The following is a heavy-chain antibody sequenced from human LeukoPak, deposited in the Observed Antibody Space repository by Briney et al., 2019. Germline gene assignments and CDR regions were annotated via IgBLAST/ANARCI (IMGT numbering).Heavy chain of an antibody. D-gene: IGHD5-12*01. J-gene: IGHJ6*02. CDR2: IYYSGST. V-gene: IGHV4-59*01. CDR1: GGSISSYY. CDR3: ARSDGYSGYDFMIYYYYGMDV. Sequence: SVTLSLTCTVSGGSISSYYWSWIRQPPGKGLEWIGYIYYSGSTNYNPSLKSRVTISVDTSKNQFSLKLSSVTAADTAVYYCARSDGYSGYDFMIYYYYGMDVWGQGTTVTVSS.